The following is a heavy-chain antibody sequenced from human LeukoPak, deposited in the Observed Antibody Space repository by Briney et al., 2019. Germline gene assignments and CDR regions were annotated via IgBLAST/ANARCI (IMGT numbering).Heavy chain of an antibody. CDR3: AKDSDFWSGPSMFDP. CDR1: GFTVSSNY. J-gene: IGHJ5*02. Sequence: GGSLRLSCAASGFTVSSNYMSWVRQAPGKGLEWVSAISGSGGSTYYADSVKGRFTISRDNSKNTLYLQMNSLRAEDTAVYYCAKDSDFWSGPSMFDPWGQGTLVTVSS. D-gene: IGHD3-3*01. V-gene: IGHV3-23*01. CDR2: ISGSGGST.